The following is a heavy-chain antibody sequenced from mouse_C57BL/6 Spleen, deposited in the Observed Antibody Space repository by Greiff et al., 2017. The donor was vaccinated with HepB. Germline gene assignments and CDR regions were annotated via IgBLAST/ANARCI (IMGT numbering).Heavy chain of an antibody. D-gene: IGHD2-1*01. Sequence: DVHLVESGGGLVKPGGSLKLSCAASGFTFSDYGMHWVRQAPEKGLEWVAYISSGSSTIYYADTVKGRFTISRDNAKNTLFLHMTILRSEDTAMYYCARNGNYFDYWGQGTTLTVSS. J-gene: IGHJ2*01. CDR1: GFTFSDYG. CDR3: ARNGNYFDY. CDR2: ISSGSSTI. V-gene: IGHV5-17*01.